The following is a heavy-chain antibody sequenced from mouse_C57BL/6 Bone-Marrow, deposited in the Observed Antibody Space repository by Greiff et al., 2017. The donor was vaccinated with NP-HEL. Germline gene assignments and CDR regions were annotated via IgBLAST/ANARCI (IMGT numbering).Heavy chain of an antibody. J-gene: IGHJ2*01. D-gene: IGHD2-2*01. CDR2: IRLKSDNYAT. CDR3: TEVTLDY. CDR1: GFTFSNYW. V-gene: IGHV6-3*01. Sequence: EVKLMESGGGLVQPGGSMKLSCVASGFTFSNYWMNWVRQSPEKGLEWVAQIRLKSDNYATNYAESVNGRFTISRDDSKSRVYLQMNNLRAEDTGIYYCTEVTLDYWGQGTTLTVSS.